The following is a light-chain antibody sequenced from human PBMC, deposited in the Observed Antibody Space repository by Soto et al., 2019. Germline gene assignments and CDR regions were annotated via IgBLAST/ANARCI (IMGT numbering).Light chain of an antibody. V-gene: IGKV3-15*01. Sequence: EIVMTQSPATLSVSPGERATLSCRASQSISIDLAWYQQKLGQAPRLLIYGASTRATDIPARFSGSGSGTEFTLTISSLQSEDYAIYYCHQYDSWPPYTFSQGTKVDIK. J-gene: IGKJ2*01. CDR1: QSISID. CDR3: HQYDSWPPYT. CDR2: GAS.